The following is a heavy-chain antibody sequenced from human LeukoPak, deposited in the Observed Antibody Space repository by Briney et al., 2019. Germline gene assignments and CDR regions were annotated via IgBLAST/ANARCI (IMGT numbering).Heavy chain of an antibody. V-gene: IGHV2-5*02. CDR1: GYSPTTSGVG. Sequence: SGPTLVKPTQTLTLTCTLSGYSPTTSGVGEGWIRLSPGKALEWLALIYWDDNKYYSPSLKSRLTITKDTSKNQVVLSMTNMDPVHTATYYCAHRGSGSFGWFDPWGQGTLVTVSS. D-gene: IGHD1-26*01. J-gene: IGHJ5*02. CDR3: AHRGSGSFGWFDP. CDR2: IYWDDNK.